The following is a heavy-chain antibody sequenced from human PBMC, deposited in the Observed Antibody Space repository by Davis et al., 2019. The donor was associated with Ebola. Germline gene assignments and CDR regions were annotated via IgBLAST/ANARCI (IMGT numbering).Heavy chain of an antibody. V-gene: IGHV3-21*01. Sequence: GGSLRLSCAASGFTFSSYSMNWVRQAPGKGLEWVSSISSSSSYIYYADSVKGRFTISRDNAKNSLYLQMNSLRAEDTAVYYCARPHCTGGVCYYHYYGMDVWGQGTTVTVSS. D-gene: IGHD2-8*02. J-gene: IGHJ6*02. CDR1: GFTFSSYS. CDR2: ISSSSSYI. CDR3: ARPHCTGGVCYYHYYGMDV.